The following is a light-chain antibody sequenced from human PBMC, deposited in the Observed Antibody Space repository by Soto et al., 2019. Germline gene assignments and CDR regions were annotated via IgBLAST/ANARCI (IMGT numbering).Light chain of an antibody. CDR2: EVD. V-gene: IGLV2-14*01. Sequence: QSVLTQPASVSGSPGQSIAISCTGSSNDVGGYNYVSWYQHHPGRGPRLMIYEVDNRPSGISDRFSGSKSGNTASLTISGLQSEDEADYYCTSYTGSTWVFGGGTKVTVL. J-gene: IGLJ3*02. CDR1: SNDVGGYNY. CDR3: TSYTGSTWV.